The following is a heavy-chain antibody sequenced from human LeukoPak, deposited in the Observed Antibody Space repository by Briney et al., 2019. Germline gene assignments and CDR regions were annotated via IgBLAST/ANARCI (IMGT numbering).Heavy chain of an antibody. CDR1: GFTFSSYG. CDR3: AKDEGSGWYFYGNTYYYYGMDV. CDR2: ISYDGSNK. Sequence: GALRLSCAASGFTFSSYGMHWVRQAPGKGLEWVAVISYDGSNKYYADSVKGRFTISRDNSKNTLYLQMNSLRAEDTAVYYCAKDEGSGWYFYGNTYYYYGMDVWGQGTTVTVSS. J-gene: IGHJ6*02. D-gene: IGHD6-19*01. V-gene: IGHV3-30*18.